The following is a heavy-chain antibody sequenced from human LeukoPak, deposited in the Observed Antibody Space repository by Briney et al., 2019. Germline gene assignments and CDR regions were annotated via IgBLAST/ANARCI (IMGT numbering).Heavy chain of an antibody. CDR3: ARGLESSGWYGMDV. V-gene: IGHV1-46*01. CDR2: INPTGGST. J-gene: IGHJ6*02. D-gene: IGHD6-19*01. CDR1: GYTFPSYF. Sequence: ASVKVSCKASGYTFPSYFMHWVRQAPGQGLEWMGIINPTGGSTTYAQKFQGRVTATRDTSTSTVYMEMSSLNSEDTAVYYCARGLESSGWYGMDVWGQGTTIIVSS.